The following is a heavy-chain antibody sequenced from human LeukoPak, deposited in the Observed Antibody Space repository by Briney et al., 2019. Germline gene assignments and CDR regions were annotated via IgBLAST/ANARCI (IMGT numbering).Heavy chain of an antibody. CDR2: IYGADAA. J-gene: IGHJ4*02. D-gene: IGHD6-13*01. CDR3: VTSTGQQFIPYDY. V-gene: IGHV3-66*02. Sequence: GALRLSCAASGFNVSSNYMTWIRQAPGKGLEWVSLIYGADAAYYAESVRGRFMISRDNSKNTLFLQMNSLRVEDTAVYYCVTSTGQQFIPYDYWGQGTHVTVSS. CDR1: GFNVSSNY.